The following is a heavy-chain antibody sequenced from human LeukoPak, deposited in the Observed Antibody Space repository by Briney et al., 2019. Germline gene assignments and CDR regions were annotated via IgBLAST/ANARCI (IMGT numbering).Heavy chain of an antibody. D-gene: IGHD3-22*01. V-gene: IGHV3-30*18. CDR1: GFTFSSYG. J-gene: IGHJ4*02. Sequence: PGGSLRLSCAASGFTFSSYGMHWVRQAPGKGLEWVAVISYDGSNKYYADSVKGRFTISRDNSKNTLYLQMNCLRAEDTAVYYCAKDVYYYGSSGNLDYWGQGTLVTVSA. CDR2: ISYDGSNK. CDR3: AKDVYYYGSSGNLDY.